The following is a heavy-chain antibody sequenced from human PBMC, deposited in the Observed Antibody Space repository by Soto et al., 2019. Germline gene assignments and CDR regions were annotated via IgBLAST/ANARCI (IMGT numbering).Heavy chain of an antibody. J-gene: IGHJ4*02. D-gene: IGHD2-15*01. CDR2: ISGSGGST. CDR3: ATDKLGYCSDGRCYRPGYFEN. CDR1: GFTFSSYA. Sequence: GSLRLSCAASGFTFSSYAMSWVRQAPGKGLEWVSAISGSGGSTYYADSVKGRFTISRDNSKNTLYLQMNSLRAEDTAVYYCATDKLGYCSDGRCYRPGYFENWGQGTPVTVSS. V-gene: IGHV3-23*01.